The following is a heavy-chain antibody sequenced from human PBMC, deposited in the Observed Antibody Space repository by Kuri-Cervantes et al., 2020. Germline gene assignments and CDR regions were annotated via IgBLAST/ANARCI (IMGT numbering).Heavy chain of an antibody. CDR3: ARRELPVAGYYYYCGMDV. CDR1: GYRFTSYW. CDR2: IYHGDSDT. V-gene: IGHV5-51*01. J-gene: IGHJ6*02. D-gene: IGHD6-19*01. Sequence: GGSLKTSCKGSGYRFTSYWIGWVRHMAGTGQEWMGIIYHGDSDTQYSPSFQGQFTISADKSISTAYLQWSSLNASDTAMYSCARRELPVAGYYYYCGMDVWGQGTTVTVSS.